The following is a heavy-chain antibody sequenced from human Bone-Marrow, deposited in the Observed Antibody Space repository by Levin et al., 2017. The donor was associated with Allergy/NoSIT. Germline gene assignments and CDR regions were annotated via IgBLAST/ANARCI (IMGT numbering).Heavy chain of an antibody. CDR2: IHSGGRK. CDR3: ARDDVVATNH. CDR1: GFTISTNY. Sequence: GESLKISCAASGFTISTNYMSWVRQVPGKGLEWVSIIHSGGRKNYADSVQGRFTISRDNYNNTLYLQMNSLRCEDTAIYYCARDDVVATNHWGQGTLVIVSS. D-gene: IGHD5-12*01. J-gene: IGHJ4*02. V-gene: IGHV3-66*01.